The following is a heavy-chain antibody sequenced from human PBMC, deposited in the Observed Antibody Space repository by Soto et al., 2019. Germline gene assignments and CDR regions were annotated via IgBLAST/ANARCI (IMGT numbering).Heavy chain of an antibody. CDR3: ARGVRYYGSGSYPYFDY. J-gene: IGHJ4*02. D-gene: IGHD3-10*01. V-gene: IGHV4-34*01. CDR1: GGSFSGYY. Sequence: SETLSLTCAVYGGSFSGYYWSWIRQPPGKGLEWIGEINHSGSTNYNPSLKSRVTISVDTSKNQFSLKLSSVTAADTAVYYCARGVRYYGSGSYPYFDYWGQGTLVTVSS. CDR2: INHSGST.